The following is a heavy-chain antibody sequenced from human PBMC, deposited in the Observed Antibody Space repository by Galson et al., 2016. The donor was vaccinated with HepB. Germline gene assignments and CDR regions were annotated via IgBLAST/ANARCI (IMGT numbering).Heavy chain of an antibody. D-gene: IGHD1-1*01. Sequence: SETLSLTCTVSGGSVSSGNFYWGWIRQPPGKGLEWIGYIYNRDTTNYNPSLNSRVTISEDTSKNQLSLKLSSVSAADTAVYHCARWNEGFDYWGQGTLVTVSS. J-gene: IGHJ4*02. CDR1: GGSVSSGNFY. V-gene: IGHV4-61*01. CDR3: ARWNEGFDY. CDR2: IYNRDTT.